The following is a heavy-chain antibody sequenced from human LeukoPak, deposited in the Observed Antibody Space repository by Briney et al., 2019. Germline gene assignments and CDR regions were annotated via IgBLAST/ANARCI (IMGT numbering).Heavy chain of an antibody. D-gene: IGHD3-22*01. CDR2: IWYDGSNK. V-gene: IGHV3-33*06. CDR3: AKRLKRNYYYHYAMDV. CDR1: GFTFSSYG. Sequence: GGSLRLSCAASGFTFSSYGMHWVRQAPGKGLERVAVIWYDGSNKYYADSVKGRFTISRDNSKMTLTLQMNSLRAEDTAVYYCAKRLKRNYYYHYAMDVRGQGTTVTVSS. J-gene: IGHJ6*02.